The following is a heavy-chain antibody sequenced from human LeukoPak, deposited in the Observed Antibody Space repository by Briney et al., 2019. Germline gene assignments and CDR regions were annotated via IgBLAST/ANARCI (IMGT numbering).Heavy chain of an antibody. D-gene: IGHD3-10*02. J-gene: IGHJ3*02. CDR1: GGTFSSYA. CDR3: ARALGDYVRGAFDI. CDR2: IIPIFGTA. Sequence: SVKVSCKASGGTFSSYAISWVRQAPGQGLEWMGGIIPIFGTANYAQKFQGRVTITADESTSTAYMELSSLRSEDTAVYYCARALGDYVRGAFDIWGQGTMVTVSS. V-gene: IGHV1-69*13.